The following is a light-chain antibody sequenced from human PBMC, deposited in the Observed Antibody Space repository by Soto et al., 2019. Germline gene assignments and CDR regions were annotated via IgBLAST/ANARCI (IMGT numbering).Light chain of an antibody. V-gene: IGLV2-14*01. J-gene: IGLJ2*01. CDR2: DVS. CDR3: SSYTSTSTLVV. Sequence: QSVLTQPASVSGSPGQSITISCTGTSSDVGGYNYVSWYQQHPGNAPKLMIYDVSYRPSGVSNRFSGSKSGNTASLTISGLQAEDEADYYCSSYTSTSTLVVFGGGTKLTVL. CDR1: SSDVGGYNY.